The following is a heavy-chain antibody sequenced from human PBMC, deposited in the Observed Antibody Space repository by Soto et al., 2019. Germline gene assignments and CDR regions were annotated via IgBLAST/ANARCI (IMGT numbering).Heavy chain of an antibody. CDR2: IYYSGST. D-gene: IGHD6-19*01. CDR3: ARGEVAGSPNDY. CDR1: GGSISSYY. V-gene: IGHV4-59*01. J-gene: IGHJ4*02. Sequence: SETLSLTXTVSGGSISSYYWSWIRQPPGKGLEWIGYIYYSGSTNYNPSLKSRVTISVDTSKNQFSLKLSSVTAADTAVYYRARGEVAGSPNDYWGQGTLVTVSS.